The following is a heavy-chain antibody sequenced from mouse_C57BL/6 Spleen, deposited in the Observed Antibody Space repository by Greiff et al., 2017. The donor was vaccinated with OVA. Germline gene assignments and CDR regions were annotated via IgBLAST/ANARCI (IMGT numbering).Heavy chain of an antibody. CDR3: ASDCGSSYPAWFAY. D-gene: IGHD1-1*01. Sequence: QVQLQQSGAELVRPGSSVKLSCKASGYTFTSYWMHWVKQRPIQGLEWIGNIDPSDSETHYNQKFKDKATLTVDKSSSTAYMQLSSLTSGDSAVYYCASDCGSSYPAWFAYWGQGTLVTVSA. V-gene: IGHV1-52*01. CDR1: GYTFTSYW. J-gene: IGHJ3*01. CDR2: IDPSDSET.